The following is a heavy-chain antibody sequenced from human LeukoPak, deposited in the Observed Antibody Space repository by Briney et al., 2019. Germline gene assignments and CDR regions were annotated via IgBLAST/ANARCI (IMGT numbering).Heavy chain of an antibody. J-gene: IGHJ4*02. CDR2: IIGNGASS. CDR3: AKIICSGSTYYPLDS. V-gene: IGHV3-23*01. CDR1: GFTFSSYW. D-gene: IGHD6-19*01. Sequence: GGSLRLSCAASGFTFSSYWIHWVRQAPGKGLEWVSAIIGNGASSYYVDSVKGRFTISRDNSKNTLYLQMNSLRAEDTGVYYCAKIICSGSTYYPLDSWGQGTLVTVSS.